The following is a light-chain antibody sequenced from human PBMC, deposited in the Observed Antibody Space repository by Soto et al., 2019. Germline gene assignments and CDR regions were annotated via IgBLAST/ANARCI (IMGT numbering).Light chain of an antibody. CDR3: ATWDSSLSVVV. CDR1: SSN. CDR2: DNT. Sequence: QSVLTQPPSVSAAPGQRVTIFCSGSSSNVAWYQQLPGAAPQLLIYDNTKRASGIPDRFSGSKSGTSATLGITGLQSGDEANYHCATWDSSLSVVVFGGGTKLTVL. J-gene: IGLJ2*01. V-gene: IGLV1-51*01.